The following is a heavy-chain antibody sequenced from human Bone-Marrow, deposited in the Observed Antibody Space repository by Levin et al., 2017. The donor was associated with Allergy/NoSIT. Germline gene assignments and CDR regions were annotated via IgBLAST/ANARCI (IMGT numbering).Heavy chain of an antibody. D-gene: IGHD4-17*01. V-gene: IGHV3-30*18. Sequence: GGSLRLSCAASGFTFSSYGMHWVRQAPGKGLEWVAVISYDGSNKYYADSVKGRFTISRDNSKNTLYLQMNSLRAEDTAVYYCAKDLSVTTVITTNIYYYGMDGWGQGTTVTVSS. CDR3: AKDLSVTTVITTNIYYYGMDG. CDR2: ISYDGSNK. J-gene: IGHJ6*02. CDR1: GFTFSSYG.